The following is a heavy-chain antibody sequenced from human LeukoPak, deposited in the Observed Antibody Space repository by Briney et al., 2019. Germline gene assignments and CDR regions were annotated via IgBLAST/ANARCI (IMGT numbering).Heavy chain of an antibody. CDR3: AKTSFQYYYGSGSRTDYYYMDV. CDR2: ISYDGSYK. Sequence: GGSLRLSCAASGFTFSSYAMYWVRQAPGKGLEWVAVISYDGSYKYYADSVKGRFTVSRDNSKNTLYLQMNSLRAEDTAVYYCAKTSFQYYYGSGSRTDYYYMDVWGKGTTVTISS. V-gene: IGHV3-30*04. J-gene: IGHJ6*03. D-gene: IGHD3-10*01. CDR1: GFTFSSYA.